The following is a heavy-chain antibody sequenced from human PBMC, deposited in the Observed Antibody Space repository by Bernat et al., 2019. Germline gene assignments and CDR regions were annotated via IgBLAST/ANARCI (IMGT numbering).Heavy chain of an antibody. J-gene: IGHJ5*01. Sequence: EVQLVESGGGLVQPGGSLRLSCAASGFTVSSNYMSWVRQAPGKGLEWVSVIYSGGSTYYADSVKGRFTISRDNSKNTLYLQMNSLRAEDTAVYYCARETWPAVTTEGHGFDSWGQGTLVTVSS. CDR1: GFTVSSNY. CDR2: IYSGGST. V-gene: IGHV3-66*01. CDR3: ARETWPAVTTEGHGFDS. D-gene: IGHD4-17*01.